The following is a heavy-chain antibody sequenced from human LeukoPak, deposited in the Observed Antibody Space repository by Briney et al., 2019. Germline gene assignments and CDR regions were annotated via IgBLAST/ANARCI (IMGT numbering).Heavy chain of an antibody. CDR3: ARIAPFRKWFDP. CDR2: INPSGGST. Sequence: GASVKVSCKASGYTFTSYYMHWVRQAPGQGLEWMGIINPSGGSTSYAQKFQGRVTMTRDTSISTAYMELSRLRSDDTAVYYCARIAPFRKWFDPWGQGTLVTVSS. J-gene: IGHJ5*02. CDR1: GYTFTSYY. D-gene: IGHD2-21*01. V-gene: IGHV1-46*01.